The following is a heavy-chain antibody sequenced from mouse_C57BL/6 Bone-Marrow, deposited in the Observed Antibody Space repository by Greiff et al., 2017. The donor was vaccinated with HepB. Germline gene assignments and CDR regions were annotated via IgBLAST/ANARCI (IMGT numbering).Heavy chain of an antibody. J-gene: IGHJ3*01. CDR3: ARRDYSFAY. D-gene: IGHD1-1*01. CDR1: GFTFSDYG. Sequence: EVKLMESGGGLVQPGGSLKLSCAASGFTFSDYGMAWVRQAPRKGPEWVAFISNLAYSIYYADTVTGRFTISRENAKNTLYLEMSSLRSEDTAMYYCARRDYSFAYWGQGTLVTVSA. V-gene: IGHV5-15*01. CDR2: ISNLAYSI.